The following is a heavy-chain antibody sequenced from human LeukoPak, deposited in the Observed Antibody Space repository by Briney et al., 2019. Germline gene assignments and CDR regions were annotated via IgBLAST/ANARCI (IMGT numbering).Heavy chain of an antibody. V-gene: IGHV3-30*02. D-gene: IGHD4-17*01. Sequence: PGGSLRLSCAASGFTFSSYGMHWVRQAPGKGLEWVAFIRYDGSNKYYADSVKGRFTIFRDNSKNTLYLQMNSLRAEDTAVYYCAKDYGDYGHYFDYWGQGTLVTASS. J-gene: IGHJ4*02. CDR3: AKDYGDYGHYFDY. CDR1: GFTFSSYG. CDR2: IRYDGSNK.